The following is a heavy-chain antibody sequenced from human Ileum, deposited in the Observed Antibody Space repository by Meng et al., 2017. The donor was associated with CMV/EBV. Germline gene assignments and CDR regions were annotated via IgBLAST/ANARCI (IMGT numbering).Heavy chain of an antibody. CDR1: TFTDYY. J-gene: IGHJ4*02. Sequence: TFTDYYMHWVQQAPGKGLEWMGLVDPEDGETIYAEKFQGRVTITADTSTDTAYMELSSLRSGDTAVYYCATDYNRARTSPSEAAYDYWGQGTLVTVSS. CDR3: ATDYNRARTSPSEAAYDY. D-gene: IGHD5-24*01. V-gene: IGHV1-69-2*01. CDR2: VDPEDGET.